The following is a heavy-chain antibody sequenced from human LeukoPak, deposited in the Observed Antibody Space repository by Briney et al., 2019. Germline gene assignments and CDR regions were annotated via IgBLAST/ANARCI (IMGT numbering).Heavy chain of an antibody. CDR3: ARGPPYSSGWYGYYGMDV. CDR1: GFTFSNYG. Sequence: GGSLRLSCVASGFTFSNYGMHWVRQAPGKGLEWVAVISYDGGNEYYVDSVKGRLTISRDNSKNTLYLQINSLRAEDTAVYYCARGPPYSSGWYGYYGMDVWGQGTTVTVSS. CDR2: ISYDGGNE. D-gene: IGHD6-19*01. V-gene: IGHV3-30*03. J-gene: IGHJ6*02.